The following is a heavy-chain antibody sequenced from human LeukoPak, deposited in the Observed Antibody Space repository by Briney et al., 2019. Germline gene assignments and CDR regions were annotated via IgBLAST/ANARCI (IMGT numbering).Heavy chain of an antibody. J-gene: IGHJ4*02. CDR2: IYYSGST. D-gene: IGHD1-26*01. Sequence: SETLSLTCTVPGGSISSYYWSWIRQPPGKGLEWIGYIYYSGSTNYNPSLKSRVTISVDTSKNQFSPKLSSVTAADTAVYYCARDRGGSYDYWGQGTLVTVSS. CDR3: ARDRGGSYDY. CDR1: GGSISSYY. V-gene: IGHV4-59*01.